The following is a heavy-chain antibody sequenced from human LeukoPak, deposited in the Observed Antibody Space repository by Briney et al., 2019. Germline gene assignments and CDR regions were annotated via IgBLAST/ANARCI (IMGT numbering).Heavy chain of an antibody. CDR3: ARETYYYDSSGYYIIDY. D-gene: IGHD3-22*01. CDR2: INWNGGST. Sequence: GGSLRLSCAASGFTFDDYGMSWVRQAPGKGLEWVSGINWNGGSTGYADSVKGRFTISRDNAKNSLYLQMNSLRAEDTALYYCARETYYYDSSGYYIIDYWGQGTLVTVSS. V-gene: IGHV3-20*04. CDR1: GFTFDDYG. J-gene: IGHJ4*02.